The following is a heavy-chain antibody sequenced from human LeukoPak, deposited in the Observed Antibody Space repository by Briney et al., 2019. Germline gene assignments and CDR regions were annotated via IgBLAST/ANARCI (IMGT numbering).Heavy chain of an antibody. Sequence: GGSLRLSCAASGLTLSSYDMSWVRQTPGQGLEYVSLISGSGDRTFYGDSVKGRFTISRDNSKNTLYLQTDSLRAEDTAIYYCAKRGPGGSGYYAMDVWGQGTMVTVSS. D-gene: IGHD2-15*01. CDR1: GLTLSSYD. J-gene: IGHJ6*02. V-gene: IGHV3-23*01. CDR3: AKRGPGGSGYYAMDV. CDR2: ISGSGDRT.